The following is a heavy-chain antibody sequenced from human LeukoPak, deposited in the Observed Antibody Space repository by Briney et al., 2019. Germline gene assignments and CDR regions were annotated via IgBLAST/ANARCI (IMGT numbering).Heavy chain of an antibody. Sequence: GASVKVSCKASGYTFTGYYLHWVRQAPGQGLEWMGWINPNSGGTNYAQKFEGRVTMTRDTSISTAYMELSRLRSDDTAVYYCARVRSSATAYDAADIWGQGTMVTVSS. CDR3: ARVRSSATAYDAADI. CDR1: GYTFTGYY. D-gene: IGHD4-17*01. CDR2: INPNSGGT. V-gene: IGHV1-2*02. J-gene: IGHJ3*02.